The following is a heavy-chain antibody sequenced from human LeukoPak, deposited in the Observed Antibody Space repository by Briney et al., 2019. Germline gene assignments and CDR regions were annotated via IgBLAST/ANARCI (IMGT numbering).Heavy chain of an antibody. V-gene: IGHV3-23*01. D-gene: IGHD4-23*01. J-gene: IGHJ4*02. CDR3: AKERGNNGGNTNGYFDY. CDR1: GFSFANYA. Sequence: PGGSLRLSCATSGFSFANYAMTWVRQAPGKGLEWVSAISGSGGDTYSADSVKGRFTISRDNSKNTLYLQMNSLRAEDTAAYYCAKERGNNGGNTNGYFDYWGQGTLVTVSS. CDR2: ISGSGGDT.